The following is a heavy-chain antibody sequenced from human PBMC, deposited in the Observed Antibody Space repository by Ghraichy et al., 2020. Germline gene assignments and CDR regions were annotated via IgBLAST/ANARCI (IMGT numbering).Heavy chain of an antibody. CDR1: GFTFSGYS. J-gene: IGHJ3*02. Sequence: GSLRLSCTASGFTFSGYSMNWVRQAPGKGLEWVSSLSSRSSYIHYADSVRGRFTISRDNAKNSLYLQMKSLRADDTAVYYCARDLSDDSHGFDIWGQGTMVTVSS. V-gene: IGHV3-21*01. D-gene: IGHD3-22*01. CDR2: LSSRSSYI. CDR3: ARDLSDDSHGFDI.